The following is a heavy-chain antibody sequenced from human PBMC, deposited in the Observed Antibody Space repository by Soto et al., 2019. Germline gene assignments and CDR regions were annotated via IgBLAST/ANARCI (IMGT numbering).Heavy chain of an antibody. Sequence: QIQLVQSGDEVRKPGASVKVSCKASGYTFTSYDITWVRQAPGQGLEWMGWINGYNGHTKYAQKLQGRVTMTTDTSTSTAFMELRSLRSDDTAVYYCARYFVNDYGDPGWLDPWGQGTLVTVSS. V-gene: IGHV1-18*01. CDR1: GYTFTSYD. J-gene: IGHJ5*02. CDR2: INGYNGHT. CDR3: ARYFVNDYGDPGWLDP. D-gene: IGHD4-17*01.